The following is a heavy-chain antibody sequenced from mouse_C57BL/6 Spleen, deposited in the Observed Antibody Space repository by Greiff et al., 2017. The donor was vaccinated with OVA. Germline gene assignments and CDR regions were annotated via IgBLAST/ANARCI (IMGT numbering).Heavy chain of an antibody. CDR1: GYTFTDYY. CDR3: ARADYYGSSEDAMDY. V-gene: IGHV1-26*01. J-gene: IGHJ4*01. D-gene: IGHD1-1*01. Sequence: EVQLQQSGPELVKPGASVKISCKASGYTFTDYYMNWVKQSHGKSLEWIGDINPNNGGTSYNQKFKGKATLTVDKSYSTAYLELHSLTSEDSAVYYCARADYYGSSEDAMDYWGQGTSVTVSS. CDR2: INPNNGGT.